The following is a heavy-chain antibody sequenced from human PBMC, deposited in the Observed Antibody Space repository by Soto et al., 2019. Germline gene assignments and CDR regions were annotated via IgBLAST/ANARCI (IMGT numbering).Heavy chain of an antibody. Sequence: GASVKVSCKASGYTFTSYDINWVRQATGQGLEWMGWMNPNSGNTGYAQKFQGRVTMTRNTSISTAYMELSSLRSEDTAVYYCAGGGGWGCYPPYYYYMGVGGKGTPVTFPS. J-gene: IGHJ6*03. V-gene: IGHV1-8*01. CDR1: GYTFTSYD. CDR2: MNPNSGNT. CDR3: AGGGGWGCYPPYYYYMGV. D-gene: IGHD3-10*01.